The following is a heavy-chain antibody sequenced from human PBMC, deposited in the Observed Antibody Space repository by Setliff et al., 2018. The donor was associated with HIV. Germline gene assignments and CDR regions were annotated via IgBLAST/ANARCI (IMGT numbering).Heavy chain of an antibody. CDR2: VYARGSA. Sequence: SETLSLTCTVSGDSMNSVSYSWAWLRQSAGKGPEWIGHVYARGSANYNPSLTSRVTISVPTSKNQFSLNLNSVTAADTATYYCARQVKYSSSPLHFDSWGQGTLVTVSS. V-gene: IGHV4-61*09. D-gene: IGHD6-13*01. CDR1: GDSMNSVSYS. CDR3: ARQVKYSSSPLHFDS. J-gene: IGHJ4*02.